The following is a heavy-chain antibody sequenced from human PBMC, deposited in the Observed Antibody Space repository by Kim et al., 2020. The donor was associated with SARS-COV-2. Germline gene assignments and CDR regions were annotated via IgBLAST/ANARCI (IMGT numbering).Heavy chain of an antibody. J-gene: IGHJ4*02. Sequence: KYSQKFQGRVTITRDTSASTAYMELSSLRSEDTAVYYCARQAVAGNSLGYWGQGTLVTVSS. D-gene: IGHD6-19*01. CDR3: ARQAVAGNSLGY. V-gene: IGHV1-3*01.